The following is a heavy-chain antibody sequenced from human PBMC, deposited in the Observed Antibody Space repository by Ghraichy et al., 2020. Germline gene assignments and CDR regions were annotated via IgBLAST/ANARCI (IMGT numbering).Heavy chain of an antibody. D-gene: IGHD3-10*01. J-gene: IGHJ4*02. CDR2: TYYGSKWYN. Sequence: SQTLSLTCAISGDSVSSNSAAWNWIRQSPSRGLEWLGRTYYGSKWYNDYAVSVKSRITINPDTSKNQFSLQLNSVTPEDTAVYYCARDKNPQWFRELLGFDYWGQGTLVTVSS. CDR3: ARDKNPQWFRELLGFDY. V-gene: IGHV6-1*01. CDR1: GDSVSSNSAA.